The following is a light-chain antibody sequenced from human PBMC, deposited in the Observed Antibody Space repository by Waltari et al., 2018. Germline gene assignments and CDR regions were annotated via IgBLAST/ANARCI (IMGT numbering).Light chain of an antibody. Sequence: DIVMTQSPDSLAVSLGERATINCKSRQSVLYNSNNKNYLAWYQQKPGQPPKLLIYWASTRESGVPDRFSGSGSGTDFTLTISSLQAEDVAVYFCQQYYSTPNTFGQGTKLEIK. J-gene: IGKJ2*01. V-gene: IGKV4-1*01. CDR2: WAS. CDR1: QSVLYNSNNKNY. CDR3: QQYYSTPNT.